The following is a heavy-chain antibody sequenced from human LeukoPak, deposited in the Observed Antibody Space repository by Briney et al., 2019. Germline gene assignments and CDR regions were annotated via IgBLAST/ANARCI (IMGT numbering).Heavy chain of an antibody. CDR1: GFAFSIYG. CDR2: IYSDGRA. J-gene: IGHJ3*02. Sequence: GGSLRLSCVASGFAFSIYGMSWVRQAPGKGLEWVSEIYSDGRAYYAASVKGRFSISRDNSKNTVYLQMNSLRAEDTAVYYCARDLREHGVFDIWGQGTMVTVSS. CDR3: ARDLREHGVFDI. D-gene: IGHD1-26*01. V-gene: IGHV3-53*01.